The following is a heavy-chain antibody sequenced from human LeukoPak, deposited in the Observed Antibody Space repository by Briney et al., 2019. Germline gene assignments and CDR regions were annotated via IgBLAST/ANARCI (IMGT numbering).Heavy chain of an antibody. CDR2: ISSSSSTI. CDR3: VNGDY. V-gene: IGHV3-48*01. J-gene: IGHJ4*02. Sequence: PGGSLRLSCAASGLTFEDYTMHWVRQAPGKGLEWVSYISSSSSTIYYADSVKGRFTISRDNAKNSLYLQMNSLRAEDTAVYYCVNGDYWGQGTLVTVSS. CDR1: GLTFEDYT.